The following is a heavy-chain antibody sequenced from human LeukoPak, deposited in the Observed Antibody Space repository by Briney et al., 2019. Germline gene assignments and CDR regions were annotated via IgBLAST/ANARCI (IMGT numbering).Heavy chain of an antibody. CDR1: GFTFSSYA. V-gene: IGHV3-33*08. CDR3: ARVDDSGYYIDDY. CDR2: IWYDGSNK. D-gene: IGHD3-22*01. Sequence: GGSLRLSCAASGFTFSSYAMSWVRQAPGKGLEWVAVIWYDGSNKYYADSVKGRFTISRDNSKNTLYLQMNSLRAEDTAVYYCARVDDSGYYIDDYWGQGTLVTVSS. J-gene: IGHJ4*02.